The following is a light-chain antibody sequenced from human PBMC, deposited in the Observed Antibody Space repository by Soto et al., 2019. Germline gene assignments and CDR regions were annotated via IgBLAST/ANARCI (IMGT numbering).Light chain of an antibody. CDR2: EVS. CDR3: SSYAGSNTVYV. V-gene: IGLV2-8*01. Sequence: QSALTQPPSASGSPGQSVTISCAGTSSDVGAYNSVSWYQQHPGKAPELMIYEVSKRPSGVADRFSGSKSGNTASLTVSGLQGEDEAAYYCSSYAGSNTVYVFGTGTKVTVL. J-gene: IGLJ1*01. CDR1: SSDVGAYNS.